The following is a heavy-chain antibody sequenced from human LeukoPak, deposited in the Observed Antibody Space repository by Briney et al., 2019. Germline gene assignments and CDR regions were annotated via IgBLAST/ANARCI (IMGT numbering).Heavy chain of an antibody. CDR3: AKDRDSGSGYYTWGLFDA. J-gene: IGHJ5*02. Sequence: GGSLRLSCEASGFTFSGYAMGWVRQVPGQGLEWVSIISGSGDSTYYADSVKGRFTISRDNSMNTLYLQMNSLRAEDTAVYYCAKDRDSGSGYYTWGLFDAWGQGTLVTVSS. CDR2: ISGSGDST. V-gene: IGHV3-23*01. D-gene: IGHD3-10*01. CDR1: GFTFSGYA.